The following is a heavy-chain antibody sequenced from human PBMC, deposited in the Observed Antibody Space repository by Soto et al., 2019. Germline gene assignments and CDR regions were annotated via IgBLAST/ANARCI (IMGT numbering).Heavy chain of an antibody. V-gene: IGHV3-33*01. CDR1: GFTFSSHG. CDR2: IWYDGSTK. CDR3: VRWGNWKVPDH. D-gene: IGHD1-1*01. Sequence: QVQLVESGGGVVQPGTSLRLSCAASGFTFSSHGMHWVRQAPGKWPEWVAVIWYDGSTKYYADSVRGRFSIARDNAKNMLYLQMSSLRVEDTAVYHCVRWGNWKVPDHWGQGTLVTVSS. J-gene: IGHJ4*02.